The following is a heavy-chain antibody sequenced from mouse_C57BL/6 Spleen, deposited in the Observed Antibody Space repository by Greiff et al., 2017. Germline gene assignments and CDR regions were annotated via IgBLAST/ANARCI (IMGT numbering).Heavy chain of an antibody. V-gene: IGHV1-63*01. CDR2: IYPGGGYT. Sequence: QVQLQQSGAELVRPGTSVKMSCKASGYTFTNYWIGWAKQRPGHGLEWIGDIYPGGGYTNYNEKFKGKATLTADTSSSTAYMQFSSLTSEDSAIYYCARSGYYYGSSYPYAMDYWGQGTSVTVSS. D-gene: IGHD1-1*01. J-gene: IGHJ4*01. CDR1: GYTFTNYW. CDR3: ARSGYYYGSSYPYAMDY.